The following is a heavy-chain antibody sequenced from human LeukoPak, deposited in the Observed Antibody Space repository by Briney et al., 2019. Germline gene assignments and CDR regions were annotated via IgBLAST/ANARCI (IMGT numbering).Heavy chain of an antibody. CDR2: IYYSGST. D-gene: IGHD6-6*01. CDR3: ARDYSSSGAGFDY. V-gene: IGHV4-30-4*08. CDR1: GGSISSGDYY. J-gene: IGHJ4*02. Sequence: SETLSLTCTLSGGSISSGDYYWSWIRQPPGKGLEWIGYIYYSGSTYYNPSLKSRVTISVDTSKNQFSLKLSSVTAADTAVYYCARDYSSSGAGFDYWGQGTLVTVSS.